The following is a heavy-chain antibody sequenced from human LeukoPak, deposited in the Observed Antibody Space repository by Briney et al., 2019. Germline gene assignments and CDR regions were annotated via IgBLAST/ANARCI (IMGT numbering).Heavy chain of an antibody. Sequence: GGSLRLSCVASGFDFNSYTMSWARQAPGKGLEWVAKMKEDGSDIHYVDSEKGRFTICRDNAKNSLCLQMSSLRADDTAVYYCARGGARYLDSWGQGILVTVSS. CDR3: ARGGARYLDS. D-gene: IGHD3-9*01. V-gene: IGHV3-7*01. J-gene: IGHJ4*02. CDR2: MKEDGSDI. CDR1: GFDFNSYT.